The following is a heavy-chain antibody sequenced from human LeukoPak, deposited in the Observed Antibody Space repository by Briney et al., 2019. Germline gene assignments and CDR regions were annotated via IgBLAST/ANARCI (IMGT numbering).Heavy chain of an antibody. CDR2: ISSSSSYI. V-gene: IGHV3-21*01. CDR1: GFTFSSYS. Sequence: KPGGSLRLSCAASGFTFSSYSMNWVRQAPGKGLEWVSCISSSSSYIYYADSVKGRFTISRDNAKNSLYLQMNSLRAEDTAVYYCAREWYCSGGSCSYFDYWGQGTLVTVSS. CDR3: AREWYCSGGSCSYFDY. D-gene: IGHD2-15*01. J-gene: IGHJ4*02.